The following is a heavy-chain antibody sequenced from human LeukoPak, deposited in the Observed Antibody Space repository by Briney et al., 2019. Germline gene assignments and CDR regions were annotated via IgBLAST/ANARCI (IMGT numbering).Heavy chain of an antibody. CDR2: ISDSGDST. CDR1: GFTFTSYA. CDR3: ARAAAAGRYGMDV. D-gene: IGHD6-13*01. J-gene: IGHJ6*02. V-gene: IGHV3-23*01. Sequence: GGSLRLSCAASGFTFTSYAMSWVRQAPGKGLEWVSAISDSGDSTYYADSVKGRFTISRDNAKNSLYLQMNSLRAEDTAVYYCARAAAAGRYGMDVWGQGTTVTVSS.